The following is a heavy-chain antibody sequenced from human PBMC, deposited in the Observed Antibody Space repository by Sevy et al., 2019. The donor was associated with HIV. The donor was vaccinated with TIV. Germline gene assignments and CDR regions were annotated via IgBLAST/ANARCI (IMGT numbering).Heavy chain of an antibody. J-gene: IGHJ5*02. V-gene: IGHV3-21*01. CDR2: ISSGSTYI. D-gene: IGHD2-8*01. CDR1: GFTFSSYS. CDR3: ARDPPVPRYCTNGVCSQRFDL. Sequence: GGSLRLSCAASGFTFSSYSMNWVRQAPGKGLEWVSSISSGSTYIYYGDSVKGRLTISRDNTKNSLYLQMNSLRAEDTAVYYCARDPPVPRYCTNGVCSQRFDLWGQGTLVTVSS.